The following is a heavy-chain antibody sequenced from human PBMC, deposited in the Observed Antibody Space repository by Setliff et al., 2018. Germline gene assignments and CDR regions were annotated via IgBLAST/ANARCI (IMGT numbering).Heavy chain of an antibody. CDR3: ARSPRYSSSWMSRT. J-gene: IGHJ5*02. CDR2: VNSDGSST. D-gene: IGHD6-13*01. V-gene: IGHV3-74*01. CDR1: GFTFVNYW. Sequence: GGSLRLSCAASGFTFVNYWMHWVRQAPGKGLVWVSRVNSDGSSTIYADSVKGRFTISRDNAENTLYLQMNSLRPDDTALYYCARSPRYSSSWMSRTWGQGTLVTVPQ.